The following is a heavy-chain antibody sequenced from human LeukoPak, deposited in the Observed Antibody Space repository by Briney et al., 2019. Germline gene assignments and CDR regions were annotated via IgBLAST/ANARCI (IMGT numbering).Heavy chain of an antibody. V-gene: IGHV3-23*01. CDR1: GFNFSTND. J-gene: IGHJ4*02. D-gene: IGHD6-25*01. CDR3: ANWAPREGPADDY. Sequence: GGSLRLSCEASGFNFSTNDMTWVRQVPGKGLEWVSAISGSGGSTYYADSVKGRFTISRDNSKNTLYRQMNSLRAEDTAVYYCANWAPREGPADDYWGQGTLVTVSS. CDR2: ISGSGGST.